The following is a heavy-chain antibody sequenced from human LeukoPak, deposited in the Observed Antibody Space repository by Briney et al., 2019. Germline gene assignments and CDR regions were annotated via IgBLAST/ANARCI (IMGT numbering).Heavy chain of an antibody. CDR2: INHSGNT. Sequence: SETLSLTCAVYGGSFSGYYWSWIRQPPGKGLEWLGEINHSGNTNYNPSLKSRVTISVDTSKNQFSLKLNSVTAADTAVYYCARLEAAEGGFDYWGQGTLVTVSS. CDR1: GGSFSGYY. D-gene: IGHD6-13*01. V-gene: IGHV4-34*01. J-gene: IGHJ4*02. CDR3: ARLEAAEGGFDY.